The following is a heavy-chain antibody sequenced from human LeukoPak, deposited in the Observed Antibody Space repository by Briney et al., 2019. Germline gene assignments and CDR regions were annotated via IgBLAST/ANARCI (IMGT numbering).Heavy chain of an antibody. D-gene: IGHD6-19*01. CDR1: GFIFSNYW. Sequence: GGSLRLSCATSGFIFSNYWMTWVRQAPGKGLEWVANIKQDGSAKFYVDSVKGRFTISRDNSKNTLYLQMNSLRAEDTAVYYCAKDQLKWLGSFDYWGQGTLVTVSS. V-gene: IGHV3-7*03. J-gene: IGHJ4*02. CDR3: AKDQLKWLGSFDY. CDR2: IKQDGSAK.